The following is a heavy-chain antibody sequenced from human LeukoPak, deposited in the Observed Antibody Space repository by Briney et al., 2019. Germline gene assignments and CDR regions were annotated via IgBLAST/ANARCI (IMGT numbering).Heavy chain of an antibody. CDR2: ISGESKYI. CDR1: LFTLSSSS. CDR3: ARGAVFQGKYDY. D-gene: IGHD3-10*01. Sequence: GGSLRLSRAPALFTLSSSSMNSVSPTPRKGREWVSSISGESKYIYYADSVTGRFTISRDNAKNSLNLQMNSLRAEDTAVYYCARGAVFQGKYDYWGQGTQVTVSS. J-gene: IGHJ4*02. V-gene: IGHV3-21*01.